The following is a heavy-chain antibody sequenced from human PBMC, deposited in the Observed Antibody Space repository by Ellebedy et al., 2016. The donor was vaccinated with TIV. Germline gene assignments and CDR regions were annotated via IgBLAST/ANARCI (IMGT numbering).Heavy chain of an antibody. CDR2: ISVYNGGT. CDR3: ARGMVPTF. CDR1: GYTFTNHS. V-gene: IGHV1-18*04. Sequence: AASVKVSCKASGYTFTNHSITWVRQAPGQGLEWMGWISVYNGGTNYAQRFQDRVTMTTDTSTNTAYMELRSLKSDDTAIYFCARGMVPTFWGQGTLVTVSS. D-gene: IGHD4/OR15-4a*01. J-gene: IGHJ4*02.